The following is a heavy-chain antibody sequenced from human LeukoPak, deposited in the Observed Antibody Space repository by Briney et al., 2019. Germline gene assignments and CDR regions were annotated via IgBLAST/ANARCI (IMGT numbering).Heavy chain of an antibody. CDR1: GFTFRNYW. D-gene: IGHD6-19*01. CDR3: ARATAEAGTDY. Sequence: PGGSLRLSCEASGFTFRNYWMHWVRQAPGKGLVWVSRINSDGSSTNYADSVKGRFTISRENAKNTLYLQMNSLTVEDTAVYYCARATAEAGTDYWGQGTLVTVSS. J-gene: IGHJ4*02. CDR2: INSDGSST. V-gene: IGHV3-74*01.